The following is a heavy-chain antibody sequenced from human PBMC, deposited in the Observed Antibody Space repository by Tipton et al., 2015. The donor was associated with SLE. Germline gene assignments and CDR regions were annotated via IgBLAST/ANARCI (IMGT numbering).Heavy chain of an antibody. J-gene: IGHJ6*02. V-gene: IGHV4-31*03. Sequence: TLSLTCTVSGVSISSGLYYWTWIRQRPGKGLEWIGNIYYTGNTYYNPSLRSRLTISVDTSQNQFSLKLSSVTAADTAVYYCARGRLLEWLSSYYYYYGMDVWGQGTPVTVSS. CDR2: IYYTGNT. CDR3: ARGRLLEWLSSYYYYYGMDV. D-gene: IGHD3-3*01. CDR1: GVSISSGLYY.